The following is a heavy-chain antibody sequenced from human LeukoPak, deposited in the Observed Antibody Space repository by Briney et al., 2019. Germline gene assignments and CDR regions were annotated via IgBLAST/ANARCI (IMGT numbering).Heavy chain of an antibody. D-gene: IGHD4-17*01. CDR1: GSSISSGDFY. Sequence: NTSETLSLTCTVSGSSISSGDFYWSWIRQSPGQGLEWIGYIYYSGDTYYNPSLKSRVAISVDTSKNQFSLKLSSVTAADTAAYHCAKGRNEDGDAALNYWGQGTLVTVSS. CDR3: AKGRNEDGDAALNY. CDR2: IYYSGDT. V-gene: IGHV4-30-4*02. J-gene: IGHJ4*02.